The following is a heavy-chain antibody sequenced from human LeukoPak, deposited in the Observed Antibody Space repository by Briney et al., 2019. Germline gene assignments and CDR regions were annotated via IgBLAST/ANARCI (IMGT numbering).Heavy chain of an antibody. J-gene: IGHJ3*02. CDR2: ISASNVDA. Sequence: AAVQVSCKASGYTFTSSGMPWVRQAPGQGLEWIGWISASNVDATYAQKLQGRVTIPTHTSTSTAYLELRSLRSDATAVQYCARGEVATTPDDTFDIWGQGTMVTVSS. CDR3: ARGEVATTPDDTFDI. V-gene: IGHV1-18*01. CDR1: GYTFTSSG. D-gene: IGHD1-7*01.